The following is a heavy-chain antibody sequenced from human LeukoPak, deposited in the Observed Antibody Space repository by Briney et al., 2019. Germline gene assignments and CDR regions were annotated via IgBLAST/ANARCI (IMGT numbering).Heavy chain of an antibody. CDR1: GFTFSSYW. Sequence: GGSLRLSCAASGFTFSSYWMHWVRQAPGKGLVWVSGTNTDGSSTMYADSVRGRFTISRDNSKNTLYLQMDSLRADDTAVYYCAKVFNTYYFDYWGQGTLVTVSS. J-gene: IGHJ4*02. V-gene: IGHV3-74*03. CDR2: TNTDGSST. CDR3: AKVFNTYYFDY.